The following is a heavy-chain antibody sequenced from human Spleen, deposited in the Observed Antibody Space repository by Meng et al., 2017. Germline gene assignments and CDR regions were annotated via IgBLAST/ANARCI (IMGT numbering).Heavy chain of an antibody. V-gene: IGHV4-39*07. CDR3: ARGRTGSYSRLIYYGMDV. CDR2: INHSGST. D-gene: IGHD3-10*01. J-gene: IGHJ6*02. Sequence: SETLSLTCTVSGGSISSSSYYWSWIRQPPGKGLEWIGEINHSGSTNYNPSLKSRVTISVDTSKNQFSLKLSSVTAADTAVYYCARGRTGSYSRLIYYGMDVWGQGTTVTVSS. CDR1: GGSISSSSYY.